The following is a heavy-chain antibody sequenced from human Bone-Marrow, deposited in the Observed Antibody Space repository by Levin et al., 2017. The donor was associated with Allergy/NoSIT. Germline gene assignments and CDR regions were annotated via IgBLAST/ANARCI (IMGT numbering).Heavy chain of an antibody. Sequence: GGSLRLSCGVSGFLVSSNYMSWVRQAPGKGLEWVSLIYADGRTYYADSAKGRFTISRDISKNMVYLHMNSLRVDDTAVYYCASSSYSNSWFDNWGQGTLVTVSS. CDR1: GFLVSSNY. D-gene: IGHD4-11*01. V-gene: IGHV3-53*01. J-gene: IGHJ4*02. CDR2: IYADGRT. CDR3: ASSSYSNSWFDN.